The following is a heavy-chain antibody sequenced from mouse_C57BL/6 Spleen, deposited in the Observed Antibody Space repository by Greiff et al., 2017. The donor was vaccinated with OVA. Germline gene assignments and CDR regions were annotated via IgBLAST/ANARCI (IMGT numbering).Heavy chain of an antibody. CDR2: ISYSGST. Sequence: EVMLVESGPGLAKPSQTLSLTCSVPGYSITSDYWNWIRKFPGNKLEYMGYISYSGSTYYNPSLKRRFSITRDTSKNQYYLQLNAVTTEDTATYYCARGGDYGNYWNFDVWGTGTTVTVSS. CDR1: GYSITSDY. V-gene: IGHV3-8*01. J-gene: IGHJ1*03. CDR3: ARGGDYGNYWNFDV. D-gene: IGHD2-1*01.